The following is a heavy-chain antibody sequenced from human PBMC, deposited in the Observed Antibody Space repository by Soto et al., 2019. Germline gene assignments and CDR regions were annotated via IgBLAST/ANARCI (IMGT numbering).Heavy chain of an antibody. J-gene: IGHJ4*02. V-gene: IGHV3-23*01. CDR2: ISGSGGST. Sequence: GGSLRLSCAASGFTFSSYAMSWVRQAPGKGLEWVSAISGSGGSTYYADSVKGRFTISRDNSKNTLYLQMTNMDPVDTATYYCAHRPALNMRYFDWPLDYWGQGTLVTVSS. CDR3: AHRPALNMRYFDWPLDY. D-gene: IGHD3-9*01. CDR1: GFTFSSYA.